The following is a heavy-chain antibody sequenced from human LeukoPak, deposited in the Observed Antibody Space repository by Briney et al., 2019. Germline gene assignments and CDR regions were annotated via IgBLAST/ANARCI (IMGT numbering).Heavy chain of an antibody. Sequence: GGSLRLSCVVSGFTFSSYAMSWVRQAPGKGLEWVSAISGSGGSTYYADSVKGRFTISRDNSKNTLYLQMNSLRAEDTAVYYCAKDPKAVVTDYWGQGTLVTVSS. D-gene: IGHD2-21*02. CDR3: AKDPKAVVTDY. CDR2: ISGSGGST. J-gene: IGHJ4*02. CDR1: GFTFSSYA. V-gene: IGHV3-23*01.